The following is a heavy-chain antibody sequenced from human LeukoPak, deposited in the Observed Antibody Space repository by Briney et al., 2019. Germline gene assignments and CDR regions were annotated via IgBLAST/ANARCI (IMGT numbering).Heavy chain of an antibody. CDR2: ISGSGGST. Sequence: GGSLRLSCAASGFTFSSYAMSWVRQAPGRGLEWVSAISGSGGSTYYADSVKGRFTISRDNSKNTLYLQMNSLRAEDTALYYCAKDERTVDYFDYWGQGTLVTVSS. CDR3: AKDERTVDYFDY. V-gene: IGHV3-23*01. CDR1: GFTFSSYA. J-gene: IGHJ4*02.